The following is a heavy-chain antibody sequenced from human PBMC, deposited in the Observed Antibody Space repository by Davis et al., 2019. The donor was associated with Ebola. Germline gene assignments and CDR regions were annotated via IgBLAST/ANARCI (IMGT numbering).Heavy chain of an antibody. CDR3: ARDSPIVVERAATPLDT. CDR2: ISAYNGKT. D-gene: IGHD2-15*01. V-gene: IGHV1-18*04. J-gene: IGHJ5*02. Sequence: AASVKVSCKASGYTFTGYLMHWVRQAPGQGLEWMGWISAYNGKTSYAQNFQDRVTMTTDTSTTTAYMELRSLTSDDTAVYYCARDSPIVVERAATPLDTWGQGTLVTVSS. CDR1: GYTFTGYL.